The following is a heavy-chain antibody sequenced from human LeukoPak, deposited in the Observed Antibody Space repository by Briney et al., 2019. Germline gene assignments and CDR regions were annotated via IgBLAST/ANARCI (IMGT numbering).Heavy chain of an antibody. Sequence: SETLSLTCTVSGGSISSGGYSWSWIRQPPGKGLEWIGCIYYSGSTYYNPSLKSRVTISVDTSKNQFSLKLSSVTAADTAVYYCARSRRDYYDSSGYYVYYFDYWGQGTLVTVSS. CDR2: IYYSGST. V-gene: IGHV4-30-4*07. CDR3: ARSRRDYYDSSGYYVYYFDY. D-gene: IGHD3-22*01. CDR1: GGSISSGGYS. J-gene: IGHJ4*02.